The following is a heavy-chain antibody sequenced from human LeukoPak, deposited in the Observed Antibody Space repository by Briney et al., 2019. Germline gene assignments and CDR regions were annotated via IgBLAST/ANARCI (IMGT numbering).Heavy chain of an antibody. J-gene: IGHJ2*01. V-gene: IGHV4-59*02. Sequence: SETLSLTCTVSGGSVSSYYWSWIRQPPGKGLEWIGYIYYSGSTNYNPSLKSRVTISVDTSKNQFSLKLSSVTAADTAVYYCARDLHVTTKPSNWYFDLWGRGTPVTVSS. CDR2: IYYSGST. CDR1: GGSVSSYY. CDR3: ARDLHVTTKPSNWYFDL. D-gene: IGHD3-3*01.